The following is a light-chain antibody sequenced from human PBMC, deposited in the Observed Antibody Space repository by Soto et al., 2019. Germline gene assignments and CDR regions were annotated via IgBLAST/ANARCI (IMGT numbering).Light chain of an antibody. CDR2: EVS. Sequence: QSALTQPASVSGSPGQSITISCTGTSSDVGSYNLVSWHQQHPGKAPKLMIYEVSKRPSGVSNRFSGSKSGNTASLTTSGLQAEDEADYYCCSYADSSPVIFGGGTKLTVL. J-gene: IGLJ2*01. CDR1: SSDVGSYNL. V-gene: IGLV2-23*02. CDR3: CSYADSSPVI.